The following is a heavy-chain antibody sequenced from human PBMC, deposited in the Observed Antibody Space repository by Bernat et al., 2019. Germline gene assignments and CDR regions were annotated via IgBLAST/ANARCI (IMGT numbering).Heavy chain of an antibody. CDR2: IDWDDDK. V-gene: IGHV2-70*01. CDR1: GFSLSTSGMC. D-gene: IGHD4-17*01. Sequence: QVTLRESGPALVKPTQTLTLTCTFSGFSLSTSGMCVSWIRQPPGKALEWSALIDWDDDKYYSTSLKTMLTISKDTSKNQVVLTMTNVEPVDTTTYYCGRGGGYGSAHDYWGQGTLVTISS. J-gene: IGHJ4*01. CDR3: GRGGGYGSAHDY.